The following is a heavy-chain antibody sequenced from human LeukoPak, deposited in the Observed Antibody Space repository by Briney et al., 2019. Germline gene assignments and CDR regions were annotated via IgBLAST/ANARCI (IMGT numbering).Heavy chain of an antibody. CDR3: AKYLGVVVVPAAILLGAYGMDV. J-gene: IGHJ6*02. V-gene: IGHV3-23*01. D-gene: IGHD2-2*02. CDR2: ISGSGGST. Sequence: PGGSLRLSCAASGFTFSSYAMSWVRQAPGKGLEWVSAISGSGGSTYYADSVKGRFTISRDNSKNTLYLQMNSLRAEDTAVYYCAKYLGVVVVPAAILLGAYGMDVWGQGTTVTVSS. CDR1: GFTFSSYA.